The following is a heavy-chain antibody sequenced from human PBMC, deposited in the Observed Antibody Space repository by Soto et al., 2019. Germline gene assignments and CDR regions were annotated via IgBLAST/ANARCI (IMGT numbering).Heavy chain of an antibody. D-gene: IGHD3-10*01. CDR2: IWFDGSNE. V-gene: IGHV3-33*01. CDR1: GFTFSNYG. Sequence: GSVRLSCAASGFTFSNYGMHWVRQAPGKGLEWAADIWFDGSNEDYADSVKGRFTISRDNSKNTLYLQMNSLRVDDTAIYYCARDRAHGSGSRNPPFLYWGKGIQVTVSS. CDR3: ARDRAHGSGSRNPPFLY. J-gene: IGHJ4*02.